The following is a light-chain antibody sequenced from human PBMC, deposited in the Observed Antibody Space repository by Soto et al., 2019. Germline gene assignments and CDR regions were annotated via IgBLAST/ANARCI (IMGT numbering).Light chain of an antibody. Sequence: QSALTQPRSVSGSPGQSVTISCTGTSSDVGGYNYVSWYQQHPGKAPKLIIYDVLKRPSGVPDLFSGSKSGNTSSLTISGLQAEDEADYYCSSYAGNYLYVFGTGTKLTVL. J-gene: IGLJ1*01. CDR3: SSYAGNYLYV. V-gene: IGLV2-11*01. CDR1: SSDVGGYNY. CDR2: DVL.